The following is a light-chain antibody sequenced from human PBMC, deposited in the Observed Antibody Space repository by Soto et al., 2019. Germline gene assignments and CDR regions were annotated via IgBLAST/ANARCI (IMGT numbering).Light chain of an antibody. CDR2: KAS. V-gene: IGKV1-5*03. Sequence: DIQMTQSPSTLSASVGDRVTITCRASQSISNLLAWYQQKPGRAPTLLIYKASTLESGVPSRFSGSGSGTEFSLTFSSLQTDDFATYYCQQYNSYPLTFGQGTRLEIK. CDR3: QQYNSYPLT. CDR1: QSISNL. J-gene: IGKJ5*01.